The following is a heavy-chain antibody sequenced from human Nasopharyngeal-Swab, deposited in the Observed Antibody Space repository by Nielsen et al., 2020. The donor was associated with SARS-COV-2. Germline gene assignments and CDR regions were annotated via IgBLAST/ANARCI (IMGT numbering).Heavy chain of an antibody. V-gene: IGHV4-59*01. D-gene: IGHD3-10*01. Sequence: SETLSLTCTVSGGSISSYYWGWIRQPPGKGLEWIGYIYYSGSTNYNPSLKSRVTISVDTSKNQFSLKLSSVTAADTAVYYCARVDNYYGSGDYWGQGTLVTVSS. CDR1: GGSISSYY. J-gene: IGHJ4*02. CDR3: ARVDNYYGSGDY. CDR2: IYYSGST.